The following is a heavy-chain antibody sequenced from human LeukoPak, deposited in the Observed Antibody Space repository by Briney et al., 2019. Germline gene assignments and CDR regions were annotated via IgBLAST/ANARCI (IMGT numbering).Heavy chain of an antibody. CDR3: AKAGDSSSWSDYCDY. V-gene: IGHV3-23*01. D-gene: IGHD6-13*01. J-gene: IGHJ4*02. CDR2: IRASGGST. CDR1: GFTFSSSA. Sequence: GGSLLLAFAVSGFTFSSSAMGWVRWVPGKGLEWVSGIRASGGSTSYADSVRGRFTISRDNSKNTLYVQMNSLRDEDTAVYYCAKAGDSSSWSDYCDYWGQGTLVTVSS.